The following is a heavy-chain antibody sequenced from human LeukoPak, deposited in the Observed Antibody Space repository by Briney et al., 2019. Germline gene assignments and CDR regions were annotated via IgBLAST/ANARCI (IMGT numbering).Heavy chain of an antibody. V-gene: IGHV3-30*04. CDR2: ISYDGSNK. Sequence: GGSLRLSCAASGFTFSSYAMHWVRQAPGKGLEWVAVISYDGSNKYYADSVKGRFTISRDNSKNTLYLQMNSLRAEDTAVYYCAKSRSYGGNPYFDYWGQGTLVTVSS. CDR3: AKSRSYGGNPYFDY. CDR1: GFTFSSYA. D-gene: IGHD2-15*01. J-gene: IGHJ4*02.